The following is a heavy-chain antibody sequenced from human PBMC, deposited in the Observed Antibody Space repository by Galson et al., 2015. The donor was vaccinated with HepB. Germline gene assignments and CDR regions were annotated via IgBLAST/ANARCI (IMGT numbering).Heavy chain of an antibody. V-gene: IGHV3-23*01. Sequence: SLRLSCAASGFTFSSYAMSWVRQAPGKGLEWVSAISGSGGSTYYADSVKGRFTISRDNSKNTLYLQMNSLRAEDTAVYYCAKDRHIVVVVAATPFDYWGQGTLVTVSS. D-gene: IGHD2-15*01. CDR1: GFTFSSYA. J-gene: IGHJ4*02. CDR2: ISGSGGST. CDR3: AKDRHIVVVVAATPFDY.